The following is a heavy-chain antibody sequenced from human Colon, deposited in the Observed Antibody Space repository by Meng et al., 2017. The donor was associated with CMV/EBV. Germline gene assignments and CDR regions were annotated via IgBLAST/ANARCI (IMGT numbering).Heavy chain of an antibody. CDR1: GFTFSGFE. Sequence: GESLKISCVASGFTFSGFEMNWVRQAPGKGLEWLAYISGSGTVIRHSDSVKGRFTISRDNAKNSVYLQMNSLRAEDTAVYYCASTGPLYGLYFCYWGQGTLVTVSS. CDR3: ASTGPLYGLYFCY. D-gene: IGHD2-8*01. V-gene: IGHV3-48*03. CDR2: ISGSGTVI. J-gene: IGHJ4*02.